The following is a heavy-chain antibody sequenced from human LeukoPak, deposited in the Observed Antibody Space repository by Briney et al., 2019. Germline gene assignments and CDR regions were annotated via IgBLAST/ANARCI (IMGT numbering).Heavy chain of an antibody. CDR2: ISSNGGST. J-gene: IGHJ4*02. V-gene: IGHV3-64D*06. D-gene: IGHD6-13*01. CDR1: GFTFSSYA. CDR3: VKVSIAAAGYIDY. Sequence: GGSLRLSCAASGFTFSSYAMHWVGQAPGKGLEYVSAISSNGGSTYYADSVKGRFTISRDNSKNTLYLQMSSLRAEDTAVYYCVKVSIAAAGYIDYWGQGTLVTVSS.